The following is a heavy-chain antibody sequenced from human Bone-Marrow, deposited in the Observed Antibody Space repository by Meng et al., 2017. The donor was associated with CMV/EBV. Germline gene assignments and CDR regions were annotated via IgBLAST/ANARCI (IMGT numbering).Heavy chain of an antibody. CDR3: ARERPVTLAYYYYGMDV. D-gene: IGHD4-17*01. V-gene: IGHV3-11*01. CDR1: GFTFSDYY. CDR2: ISSSGSTI. J-gene: IGHJ6*02. Sequence: GESLKISCAASGFTFSDYYMSWIRQAPGKGLEWVSYISSSGSTIYYADSVKGRFTISRDNAKNSLYLQMNSLRAEDTAVYYCARERPVTLAYYYYGMDVWGQGTTVTVSS.